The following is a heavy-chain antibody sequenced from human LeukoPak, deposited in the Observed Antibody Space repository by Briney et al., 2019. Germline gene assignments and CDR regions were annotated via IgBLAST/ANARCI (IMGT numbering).Heavy chain of an antibody. J-gene: IGHJ4*02. D-gene: IGHD3-22*01. CDR2: ISSSSSYI. V-gene: IGHV3-21*01. CDR1: GFTFSSYS. Sequence: PGGSLRLSCAASGFTFSSYSMNWVRQAPGKGLEWVSSISSSSSYIYYADSVKGRFTISRDNAKNSLYLQMNSLRAEDTAVYYCAGDLYDSSGLDYWGQGTLVTVSS. CDR3: AGDLYDSSGLDY.